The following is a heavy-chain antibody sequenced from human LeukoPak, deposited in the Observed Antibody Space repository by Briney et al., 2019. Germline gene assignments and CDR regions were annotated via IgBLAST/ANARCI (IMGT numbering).Heavy chain of an antibody. Sequence: PGGSLRLSCAASGFTFSNAWMSWVRQAPGKGLEWVGRIKSKTDGGTTDYAAPVKGRFTISRDDSKNTLYLQMNSLKTEDTAVYYCAKVRWLLLEEQGDAFDIWGQGTMVTVSS. CDR3: AKVRWLLLEEQGDAFDI. V-gene: IGHV3-15*01. CDR2: IKSKTDGGTT. CDR1: GFTFSNAW. D-gene: IGHD3-22*01. J-gene: IGHJ3*02.